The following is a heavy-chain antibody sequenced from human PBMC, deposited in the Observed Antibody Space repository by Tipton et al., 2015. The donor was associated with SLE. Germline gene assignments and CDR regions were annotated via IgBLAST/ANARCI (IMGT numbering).Heavy chain of an antibody. V-gene: IGHV4-59*11. CDR3: ARDQAVAGSYYFDY. CDR2: IYYSGST. D-gene: IGHD6-19*01. CDR1: GGSLSSHY. J-gene: IGHJ4*02. Sequence: TLSLTCTVSGGSLSSHYWGWVRQPPGKGLGWIGYIYYSGSTNYNPSLQSRVTISVDTSKNQFSLKLSSVTAADTAVYYCARDQAVAGSYYFDYWGQGTLVTVSS.